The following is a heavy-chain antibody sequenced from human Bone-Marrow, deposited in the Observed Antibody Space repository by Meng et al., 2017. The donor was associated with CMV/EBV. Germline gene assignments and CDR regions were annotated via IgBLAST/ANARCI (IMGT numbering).Heavy chain of an antibody. CDR1: GFTFSSYE. D-gene: IGHD2-8*01. CDR2: ISGGGTTI. V-gene: IGHV3-48*03. Sequence: GESLKISCAASGFTFSSYEMNWVRQAPGKGLEWVSYISGGGTTIYYADSVRGRFTISRDNAKNSLYLQMNSLRAEDTAVYYCARTPVLMGNWFDPWGQGTLVTVSS. CDR3: ARTPVLMGNWFDP. J-gene: IGHJ5*02.